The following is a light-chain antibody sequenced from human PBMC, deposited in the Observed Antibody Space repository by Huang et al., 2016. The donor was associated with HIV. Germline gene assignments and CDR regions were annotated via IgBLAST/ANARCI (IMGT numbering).Light chain of an antibody. CDR3: QQYDYWPPVT. CDR1: QSIKSN. CDR2: GAS. J-gene: IGKJ1*01. Sequence: IVMTQSPVTLSVSPGERAALSCRAGQSIKSNLAWYQQKPGQAPRLLIYGASQRATGVPARFSGSGSGTEFTLTINNLQSDDFAVYYCQQYDYWPPVTFGQGTKV. V-gene: IGKV3-15*01.